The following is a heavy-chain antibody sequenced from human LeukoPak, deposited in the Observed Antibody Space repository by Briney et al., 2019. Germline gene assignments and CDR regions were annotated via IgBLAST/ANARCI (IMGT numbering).Heavy chain of an antibody. CDR3: ARGPGQLWFFDY. Sequence: GGSLRLSCAASGFTFSSYAMHWVRQAPGKGLEWVAVIAYDGSNKYYADSVKGRFTISRDNSKNTLYLQMNSLRAEDTAVYYCARGPGQLWFFDYWGQGTLVTVSS. V-gene: IGHV3-30-3*01. CDR2: IAYDGSNK. J-gene: IGHJ4*02. D-gene: IGHD5-18*01. CDR1: GFTFSSYA.